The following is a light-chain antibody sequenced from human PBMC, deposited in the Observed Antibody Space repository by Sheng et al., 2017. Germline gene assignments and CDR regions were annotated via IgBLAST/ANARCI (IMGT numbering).Light chain of an antibody. V-gene: IGKV1-39*01. CDR1: QSISSY. J-gene: IGKJ2*01. CDR3: QQSYSTPQT. CDR2: AAS. Sequence: DIQMTQXPSSLSASVGDRVTITCRASQSISSYLNWYQQKPGKAPKLLIYAASSLQSGVPSRFSGSGSGTDFTLTISSLQPEDFATYYCQQSYSTPQTFGQGTKLEIK.